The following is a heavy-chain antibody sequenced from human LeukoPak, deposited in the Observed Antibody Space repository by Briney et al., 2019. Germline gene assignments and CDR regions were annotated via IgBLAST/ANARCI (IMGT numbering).Heavy chain of an antibody. CDR1: GYSISSAYY. CDR2: IYHSGST. CDR3: ARQVSYYDILTGYYNRGLNYFDY. D-gene: IGHD3-9*01. V-gene: IGHV4-38-2*02. J-gene: IGHJ4*02. Sequence: SETLSLTCTVSGYSISSAYYWGWIRQPPGQGLEWIGSIYHSGSTYYNPSLKSRVTISVDTSKNQFSLKLSSVTAADTAVYYCARQVSYYDILTGYYNRGLNYFDYWGQGTLVTVSS.